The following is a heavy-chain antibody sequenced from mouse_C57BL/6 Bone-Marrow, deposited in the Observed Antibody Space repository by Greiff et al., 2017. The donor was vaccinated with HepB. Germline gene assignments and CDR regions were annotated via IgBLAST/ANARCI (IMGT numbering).Heavy chain of an antibody. V-gene: IGHV1-81*01. CDR2: IYPRSGNT. CDR3: ERMGVLWLRAMDY. CDR1: GYTFTSYG. J-gene: IGHJ4*01. Sequence: VKLQQSGAELARPGASVKLSCKASGYTFTSYGISWVKQRTGQGLEWIGEIYPRSGNTYYNEKFKGKATLTADKSSSTAYMELRSLTSEDSAVYFCERMGVLWLRAMDYWGQGTSVTVSS. D-gene: IGHD2-2*01.